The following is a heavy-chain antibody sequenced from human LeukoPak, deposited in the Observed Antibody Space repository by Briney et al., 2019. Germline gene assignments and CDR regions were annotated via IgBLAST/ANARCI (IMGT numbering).Heavy chain of an antibody. D-gene: IGHD2-21*02. CDR1: GFTFSSYA. Sequence: GGSLRLSCAASGFTFSSYAMSWVRQAPGKGLEWVSAISGSGGSTYYADSVKGRFTISRDNAKNSLYLQMNSLRAEDTALYYCAKDLGVVVTATLDYWGQGTLVTVSS. V-gene: IGHV3-23*01. J-gene: IGHJ4*02. CDR3: AKDLGVVVTATLDY. CDR2: ISGSGGST.